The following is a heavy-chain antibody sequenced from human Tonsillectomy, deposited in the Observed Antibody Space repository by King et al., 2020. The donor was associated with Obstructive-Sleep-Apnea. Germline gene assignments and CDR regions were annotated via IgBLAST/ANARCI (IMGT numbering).Heavy chain of an antibody. Sequence: VQLVESGGVVVQPGGSLRLSCAAPGFSFDDYAMHWVRQAPGKGLEWVSVISWDGSSTYYADSVKGRFTISRDNSKNSLYLQMNSLRVEDTALYYCAKDITVSDILTGYYYYGMDVWGQGTTVIVSS. CDR3: AKDITVSDILTGYYYYGMDV. V-gene: IGHV3-43D*03. D-gene: IGHD3-9*01. CDR1: GFSFDDYA. CDR2: ISWDGSST. J-gene: IGHJ6*02.